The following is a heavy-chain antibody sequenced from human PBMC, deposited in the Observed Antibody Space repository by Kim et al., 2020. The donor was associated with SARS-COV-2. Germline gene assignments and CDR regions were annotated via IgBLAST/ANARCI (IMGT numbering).Heavy chain of an antibody. J-gene: IGHJ4*02. CDR3: VREFITNDGDY. D-gene: IGHD3-22*01. Sequence: ASVKVSCKASGYTFTTYAMNWLRQAPGQGLEWMGWINTNTGNPTYAQGFTGRFVFSLDTSVSTAYLQISSLKAEDTAVYYCVREFITNDGDYWGQGTLVTVSS. V-gene: IGHV7-4-1*02. CDR1: GYTFTTYA. CDR2: INTNTGNP.